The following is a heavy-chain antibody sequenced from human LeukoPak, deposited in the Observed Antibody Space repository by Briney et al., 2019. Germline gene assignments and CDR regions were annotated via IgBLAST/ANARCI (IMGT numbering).Heavy chain of an antibody. J-gene: IGHJ4*02. V-gene: IGHV3-7*01. D-gene: IGHD5-12*01. CDR3: ARDMGPSRGYDEALGY. CDR2: IKQDGTEK. Sequence: GGSLRLSCAASGFSFTTYWMSWVRQAPGKGLEWVANIKQDGTEKYYVDSVKGRFTISRDNAKNSLYVQMKSLRVEDTAVYYCARDMGPSRGYDEALGYWGQGILVTVSS. CDR1: GFSFTTYW.